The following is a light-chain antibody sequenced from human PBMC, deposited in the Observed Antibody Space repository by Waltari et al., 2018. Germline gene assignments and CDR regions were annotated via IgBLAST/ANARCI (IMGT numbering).Light chain of an antibody. CDR3: QQYGSSPLT. Sequence: EIVLTQSPGTLSLSPGERATLSCRASQSVSSSYLAWYHQKPGQAPRLLIYGASSRANGIPDRFSGSGSGTDFTLTISRLEPEDFAVYYCQQYGSSPLTFGGGTKVEIK. J-gene: IGKJ4*01. V-gene: IGKV3-20*01. CDR2: GAS. CDR1: QSVSSSY.